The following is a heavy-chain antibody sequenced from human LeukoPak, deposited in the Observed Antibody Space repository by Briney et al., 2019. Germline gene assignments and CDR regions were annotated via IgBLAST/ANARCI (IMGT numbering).Heavy chain of an antibody. CDR2: ITSSGTTT. J-gene: IGHJ4*02. CDR3: ARDPDYGDPY. Sequence: GGSLRLSCTVSGFTLTDHYMSWERQSPERGLEWVSCITSSGTTTDYADSVKGRFTISRDNRKNSVYLQMSSLRADDTAVYYCARDPDYGDPYWGQGTLVTVSS. CDR1: GFTLTDHY. V-gene: IGHV3-11*01. D-gene: IGHD4-17*01.